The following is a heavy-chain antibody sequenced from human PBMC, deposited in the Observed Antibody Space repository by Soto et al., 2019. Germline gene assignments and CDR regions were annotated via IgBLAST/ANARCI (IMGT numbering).Heavy chain of an antibody. CDR3: ARDWDYSSSWLV. V-gene: IGHV1-69*13. Sequence: ASVKVSCKASGGTFSSYAISWVRQAPGQGLEWMGGIIPIFGTANYAQKFQGRATITADESTSTAYMELSSLRSEDTAVYYCARDWDYSSSWLVWGQGTTVTVSS. J-gene: IGHJ6*02. D-gene: IGHD6-13*01. CDR1: GGTFSSYA. CDR2: IIPIFGTA.